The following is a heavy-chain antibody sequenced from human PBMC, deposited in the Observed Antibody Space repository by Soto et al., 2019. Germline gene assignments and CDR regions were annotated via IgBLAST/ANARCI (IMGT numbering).Heavy chain of an antibody. CDR2: IIPILGIA. CDR1: GGTFSSYT. D-gene: IGHD6-19*01. CDR3: ARGTGVAVAGSGGHFDY. J-gene: IGHJ4*02. V-gene: IGHV1-69*02. Sequence: QVQLVQSGAEVKKPGSSVKVSCKASGGTFSSYTISWVRQAPGQGLEWMGRIIPILGIANYAQKFQGRVTITADKSTSTAYMELSSLRSEDTAVYYCARGTGVAVAGSGGHFDYWGQGTLVTVSS.